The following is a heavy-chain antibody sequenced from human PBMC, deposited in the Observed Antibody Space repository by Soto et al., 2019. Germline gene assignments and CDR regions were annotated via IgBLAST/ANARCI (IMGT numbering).Heavy chain of an antibody. Sequence: PGGSLRLSCAASGFTFSSYAMSWVRQAPGKGLEWVSAISGSGGSTYYADSVKGRFTISRDDSKNTLYLQMNSLRAEDTAVYYCAKGIRRKTGIAAAGTAFDLWGQGTLVTVSS. CDR3: AKGIRRKTGIAAAGTAFDL. D-gene: IGHD6-13*01. CDR2: ISGSGGST. CDR1: GFTFSSYA. V-gene: IGHV3-23*01. J-gene: IGHJ5*02.